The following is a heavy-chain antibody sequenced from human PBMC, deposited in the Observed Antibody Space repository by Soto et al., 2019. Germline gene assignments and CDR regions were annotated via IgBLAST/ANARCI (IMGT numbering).Heavy chain of an antibody. V-gene: IGHV4-39*01. CDR2: IYYSGST. J-gene: IGHJ6*02. CDR3: ARSSITMRRDYYYGMDV. D-gene: IGHD3-10*01. CDR1: GGSISSSSYY. Sequence: PSETLSLTCTVSGGSISSSSYYWGWIRQPPGKGLEWIGSIYYSGSTYYNPSLKSRVTISVDTSKNQFSLKLSSVTAADTAVYYCARSSITMRRDYYYGMDVWGQGTTVTAP.